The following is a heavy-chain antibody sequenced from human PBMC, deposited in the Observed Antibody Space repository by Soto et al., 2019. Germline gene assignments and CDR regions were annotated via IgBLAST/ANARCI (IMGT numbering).Heavy chain of an antibody. CDR3: ARDSSTIFGVVIPNWFDP. D-gene: IGHD3-3*01. Sequence: ASVKVSCKASGGAFSSYAISWVRQAPGQGLEWMGGIIPIFGTANYAQKFQGRVAITADESTSTAYMELSSLRSEDTAVYYCARDSSTIFGVVIPNWFDPWGQGTLVTVSS. J-gene: IGHJ5*02. CDR1: GGAFSSYA. V-gene: IGHV1-69*13. CDR2: IIPIFGTA.